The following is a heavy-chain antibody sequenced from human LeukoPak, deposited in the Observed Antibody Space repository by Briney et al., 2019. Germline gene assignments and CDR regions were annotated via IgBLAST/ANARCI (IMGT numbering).Heavy chain of an antibody. J-gene: IGHJ4*02. V-gene: IGHV3-21*01. Sequence: GGSLRLSCAASGFTFSNYAINWVRQAPGKGLEWVSSISSGSTYIYYADSVRGRFTISRDNAKNSLYLQMNSLRAGDTAVYYCATFPPSGYSYNSYYFDNWGQGTLVTVSS. CDR1: GFTFSNYA. CDR3: ATFPPSGYSYNSYYFDN. CDR2: ISSGSTYI. D-gene: IGHD5-18*01.